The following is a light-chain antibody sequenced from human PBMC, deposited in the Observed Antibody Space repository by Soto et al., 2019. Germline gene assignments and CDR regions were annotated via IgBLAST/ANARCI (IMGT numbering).Light chain of an antibody. J-gene: IGKJ5*01. CDR1: HSISSW. CDR2: DSS. Sequence: DIQMTQSPSTLSASVGDRVTITCRASHSISSWLAWYQQKPGRAPKLLIYDSSSLESGVHSRFSGSGSGTEFRLTIRTMQPDELATYDCQQYDSFSVTVGQGTRREIK. V-gene: IGKV1-5*01. CDR3: QQYDSFSVT.